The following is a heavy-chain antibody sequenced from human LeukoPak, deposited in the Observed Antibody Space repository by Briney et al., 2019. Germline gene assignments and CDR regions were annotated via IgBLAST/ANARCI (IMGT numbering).Heavy chain of an antibody. J-gene: IGHJ3*02. CDR1: GFTFSSYA. V-gene: IGHV3-23*01. Sequence: PGASLRLSCAASGFTFSSYAMSWVRQAPGKGLEWVSAISGSGGSTYYADSVKGRFTISRDNSKNTLYLQMNSLRAEDTVVYYCAKQSGPGLLVAFDIWGQGTMVTVSS. D-gene: IGHD2-15*01. CDR3: AKQSGPGLLVAFDI. CDR2: ISGSGGST.